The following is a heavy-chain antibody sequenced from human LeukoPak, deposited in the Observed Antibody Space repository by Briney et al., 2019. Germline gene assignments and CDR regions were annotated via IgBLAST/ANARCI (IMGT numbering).Heavy chain of an antibody. D-gene: IGHD6-13*01. CDR2: INHSEST. Sequence: PSETLSLTCADYGGSFSGYYWSWVRQPPGKGLEWIGEINHSESTNYNPSLKSRVTISVDTSKNQFPLKLSSVTAADTAVYYCARGSGSWYPYWGQGTLVTVSS. J-gene: IGHJ4*02. CDR1: GGSFSGYY. V-gene: IGHV4-34*01. CDR3: ARGSGSWYPY.